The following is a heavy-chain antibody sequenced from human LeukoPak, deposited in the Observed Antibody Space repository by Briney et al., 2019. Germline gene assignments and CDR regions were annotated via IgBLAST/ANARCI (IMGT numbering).Heavy chain of an antibody. D-gene: IGHD3-10*01. CDR3: ASVGWGVFDY. CDR2: IYYSGST. Sequence: PSETLSLTCTVSGGSISSSSYYWGWIRQPPGKGLEWIGSIYYSGSTYYNPSPKSRVTISVDTSKDQFSLKLSSVTAADTAVYYCASVGWGVFDYWGQGTLVTVSS. V-gene: IGHV4-39*01. CDR1: GGSISSSSYY. J-gene: IGHJ4*02.